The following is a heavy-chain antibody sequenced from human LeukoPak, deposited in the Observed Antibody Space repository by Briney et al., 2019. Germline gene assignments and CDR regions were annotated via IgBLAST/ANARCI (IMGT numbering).Heavy chain of an antibody. CDR3: ARQGVATAIDY. CDR2: ISASGNT. CDR1: GGSISNYY. Sequence: ETLSLTCTVSGGSISNYYWSWIRQPAGKGLEWIGRISASGNTNYNPSLKSRVTMSVDTSMNLFALKLSSVTAADTAVYYCARQGVATAIDYWGQGTLVTVSS. J-gene: IGHJ4*02. V-gene: IGHV4-4*07. D-gene: IGHD2-21*02.